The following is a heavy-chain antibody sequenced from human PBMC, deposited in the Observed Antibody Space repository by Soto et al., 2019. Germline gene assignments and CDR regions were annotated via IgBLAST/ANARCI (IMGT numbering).Heavy chain of an antibody. CDR2: MNPGSGKT. CDR3: ARMESSGTLNWFDP. D-gene: IGHD1-1*01. J-gene: IGHJ5*02. CDR1: GYTFINYD. V-gene: IGHV1-8*02. Sequence: ASVKVSCKASGYTFINYDISWVRQATGQGLEWMGWMNPGSGKTGYANKFQGRVTMTRDASTSTAHLELSSLTSEDTAVYYCARMESSGTLNWFDPWGQGTLVPVFS.